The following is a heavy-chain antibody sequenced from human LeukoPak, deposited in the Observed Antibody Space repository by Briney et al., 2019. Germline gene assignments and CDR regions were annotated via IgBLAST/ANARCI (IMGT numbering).Heavy chain of an antibody. CDR3: AREGTYDYGDY. J-gene: IGHJ4*02. CDR1: GYTFTGHY. D-gene: IGHD1-14*01. Sequence: GASVKVSCKASGYTFTGHYINWVRQAPGQGLEWMGWINPNSGVTNYAQKFQGRVTLTRDTSFSTAYMELSSLTSDDTAVYYCAREGTYDYGDYWGQGTLVTVSS. V-gene: IGHV1-2*02. CDR2: INPNSGVT.